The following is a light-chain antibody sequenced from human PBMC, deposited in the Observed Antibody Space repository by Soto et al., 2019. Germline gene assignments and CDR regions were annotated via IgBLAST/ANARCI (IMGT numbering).Light chain of an antibody. Sequence: QSVLTQPPSVSAAPGQKVTISCPASSSNIGGNSVSWYQQLPGTAPKLLIYDDNQRPSGIPDRFSGSKSGTSATLGITGFQTGDEADYYCGSWDSSLSAYVFGTGTKVTVL. CDR2: DDN. V-gene: IGLV1-51*01. CDR1: SSNIGGNS. J-gene: IGLJ1*01. CDR3: GSWDSSLSAYV.